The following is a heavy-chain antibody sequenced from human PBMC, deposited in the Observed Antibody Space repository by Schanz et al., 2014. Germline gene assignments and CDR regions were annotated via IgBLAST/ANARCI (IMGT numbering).Heavy chain of an antibody. CDR1: GFTVNTHY. J-gene: IGHJ3*01. Sequence: EVQLVESGGGLIQPGGSLRLSCAVSGFTVNTHYMSWVRQAPGKGLEWISSMYINSGSTQYADSVKGRFIISRDSSKNTLFLQMNSLRAEDTAVYFCARDGGRDGYNLPFDVWGQGTLVTVSS. CDR3: ARDGGRDGYNLPFDV. V-gene: IGHV3-53*01. D-gene: IGHD5-12*01. CDR2: MYINSGST.